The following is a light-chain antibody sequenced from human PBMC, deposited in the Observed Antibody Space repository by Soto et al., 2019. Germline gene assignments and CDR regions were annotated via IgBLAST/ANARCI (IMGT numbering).Light chain of an antibody. Sequence: EIVLTQSPATLSLSPGERATLSCRASQSVTWYLAWYQQKPGQAPRLLIYDATNRATGIPARFSGSGSGTVFTLTISRLEPEDFAVYYWQQRNTRLTFGGGTRVEI. J-gene: IGKJ4*01. CDR1: QSVTWY. CDR2: DAT. V-gene: IGKV3-11*01. CDR3: QQRNTRLT.